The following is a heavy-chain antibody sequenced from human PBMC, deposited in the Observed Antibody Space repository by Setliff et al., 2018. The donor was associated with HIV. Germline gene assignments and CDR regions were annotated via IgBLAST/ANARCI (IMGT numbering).Heavy chain of an antibody. V-gene: IGHV1-46*01. Sequence: ASVKVSCKVSGYTFTSYAMNWVRQAPGQGLEWMGIVNPSDGSTIYAQKFQGRVTMTRDTSTSTVYMELSSLTSEDTAVYYCARGRAAAGTSQWLVLVPWGQGTLVTV. J-gene: IGHJ5*02. CDR2: VNPSDGST. D-gene: IGHD6-19*01. CDR3: ARGRAAAGTSQWLVLVP. CDR1: GYTFTSYA.